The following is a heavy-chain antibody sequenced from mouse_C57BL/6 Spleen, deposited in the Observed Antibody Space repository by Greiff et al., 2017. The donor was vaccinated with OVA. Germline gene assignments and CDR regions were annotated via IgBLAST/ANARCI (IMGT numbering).Heavy chain of an antibody. Sequence: VQLQQSGAELVRPGASVTLSCKASGYTFTDYEMHWVKQTPVHGLEWIGAIDPETGGTAYNQKFKGKAILTADKSSSTAYMELRSLTSEDSAVYYCTRYYYSNLYYAMDYWGQGTSVTVSS. V-gene: IGHV1-15*01. CDR2: IDPETGGT. CDR1: GYTFTDYE. J-gene: IGHJ4*01. D-gene: IGHD2-5*01. CDR3: TRYYYSNLYYAMDY.